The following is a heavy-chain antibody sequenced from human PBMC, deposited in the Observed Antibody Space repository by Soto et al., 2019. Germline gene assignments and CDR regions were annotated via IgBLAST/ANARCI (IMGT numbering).Heavy chain of an antibody. J-gene: IGHJ6*02. CDR2: IGESGTPT. Sequence: EVQLLESGGGLVQPGGSLRLSCAASGFTFSSYAMKWVRQAPGKGLEWVSLIGESGTPTYYADSVKGRFTISRDNSGNTLFLEMYSLRDEDTAVYYCARYIPGVRYYGMDVSGQGTTVTVSS. CDR1: GFTFSSYA. CDR3: ARYIPGVRYYGMDV. D-gene: IGHD2-2*01. V-gene: IGHV3-23*01.